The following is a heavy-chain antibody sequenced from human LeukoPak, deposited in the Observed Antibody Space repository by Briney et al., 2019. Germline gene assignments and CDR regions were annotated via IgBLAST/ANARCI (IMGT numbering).Heavy chain of an antibody. Sequence: GGSLRLSCGASGFTFGGYEMNWVRQAPGKGLEWVSYISSSGSTINYADSVKGRFTISRDNAKNSLYLQMSSLRAEDTAVYYCASCYDSTDRDYWGQGTLVTVSS. CDR1: GFTFGGYE. CDR2: ISSSGSTI. D-gene: IGHD3-22*01. J-gene: IGHJ4*02. V-gene: IGHV3-48*03. CDR3: ASCYDSTDRDY.